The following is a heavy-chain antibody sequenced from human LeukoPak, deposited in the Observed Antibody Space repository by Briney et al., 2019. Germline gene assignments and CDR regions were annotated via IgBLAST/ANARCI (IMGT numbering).Heavy chain of an antibody. D-gene: IGHD1-26*01. J-gene: IGHJ4*02. CDR3: ARDRSSGGYYGDFDY. V-gene: IGHV1-2*06. CDR2: INPNSGGT. CDR1: GSTFTGYY. Sequence: ASVKVSCKAFGSTFTGYYMHWVRQAPGQGLEWMGRINPNSGGTNYAQKFQGRVTMTRDTSISTAYMELSRLRSDDTAVYYCARDRSSGGYYGDFDYWGQGTLVTVSS.